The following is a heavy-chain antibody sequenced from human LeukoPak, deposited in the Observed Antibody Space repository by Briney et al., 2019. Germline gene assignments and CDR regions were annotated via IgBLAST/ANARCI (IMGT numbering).Heavy chain of an antibody. CDR2: INPDSGGT. J-gene: IGHJ4*02. V-gene: IGHV1-2*02. CDR1: GYTFTGYY. D-gene: IGHD2-2*01. CDR3: ARDRVVVPAAFDY. Sequence: ASVKVSCKASGYTFTGYYMHWVRQAPGQGLEWMGWINPDSGGTNYAQKFQGRVTMTRDTSISTAYMELSRLRSGDTAVYYCARDRVVVPAAFDYWGQGTLVTVSS.